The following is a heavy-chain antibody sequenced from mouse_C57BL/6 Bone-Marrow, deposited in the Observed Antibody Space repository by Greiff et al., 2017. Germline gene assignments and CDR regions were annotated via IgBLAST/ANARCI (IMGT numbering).Heavy chain of an antibody. V-gene: IGHV5S21*01. CDR3: ARGRRLMFAY. J-gene: IGHJ3*01. CDR2: ISSGGDYI. CDR1: GFTFSSYA. Sequence: EVKLVESGAGLVKPGGSLKLSCAASGFTFSSYAMYWVRQTPEKRLEWVAYISSGGDYIYYADTVKGRFTISRDNARNTLYLQMSSLKSEDTAMYYCARGRRLMFAYWGQGTLVTVSA.